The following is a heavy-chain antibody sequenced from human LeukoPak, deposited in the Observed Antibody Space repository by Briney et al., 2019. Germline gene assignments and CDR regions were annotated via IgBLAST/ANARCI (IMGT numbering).Heavy chain of an antibody. D-gene: IGHD6-13*01. CDR3: AVEGGQQLVRAHY. CDR1: DGSFNGSFSGYF. Sequence: SETLSLTCAVYDGSFNGSFSGYFWSWIRQPPGKGLEWIGEINHRGSTNYNPSLKSRVTISLDTSKKQFSLTLISVTAADTAVYYYAVEGGQQLVRAHYWGQGTLVTVSS. CDR2: INHRGST. V-gene: IGHV4-34*01. J-gene: IGHJ4*02.